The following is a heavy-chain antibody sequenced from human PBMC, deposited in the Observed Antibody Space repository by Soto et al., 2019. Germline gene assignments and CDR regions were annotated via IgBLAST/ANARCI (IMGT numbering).Heavy chain of an antibody. CDR2: IKTDGSYT. J-gene: IGHJ3*02. D-gene: IGHD3-16*01. CDR1: GFTFRNHW. CDR3: AKPRSKSSWGFDI. V-gene: IGHV3-74*01. Sequence: EDQLVESGGGLVQPGGSLRLSCAASGFTFRNHWMHWVRQAPGQGPEGVSRIKTDGSYTDYADSVKGRFTISRDNAGNTLYLQMNSLTVEDTAMYYFAKPRSKSSWGFDISGQGTRVTVSS.